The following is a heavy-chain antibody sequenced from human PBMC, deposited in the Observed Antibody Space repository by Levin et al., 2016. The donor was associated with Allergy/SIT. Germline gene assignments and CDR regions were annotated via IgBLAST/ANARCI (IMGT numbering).Heavy chain of an antibody. V-gene: IGHV4-61*03. CDR1: GGSVSSGSYY. CDR3: ARGRYFDFWSGESPENSFYSYYGMDV. J-gene: IGHJ6*02. CDR2: IYYSGNT. D-gene: IGHD3-3*01. Sequence: SETLSLTCTVSGGSVSSGSYYWSWIRQPPGKGLEWIGYIYYSGNTNYNPSLKSRVTISVDTSKNHLSLRLSSVTAADTAVYYCARGRYFDFWSGESPENSFYSYYGMDVWGQGTTVTVSS.